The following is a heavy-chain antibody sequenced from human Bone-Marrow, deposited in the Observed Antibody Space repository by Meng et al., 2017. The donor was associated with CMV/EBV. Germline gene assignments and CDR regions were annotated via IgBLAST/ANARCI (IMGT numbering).Heavy chain of an antibody. J-gene: IGHJ3*01. Sequence: ASVKVSCKTSGYSFTGYYIHWVRQAPGQGLEWMGWINPNSAGTNYAQKFQGRVTMTRDTSIRTAYMELIRLTSDDTAVYYCARDSAVEVPPAIVPLEAFDLWGPGTMVTVSS. V-gene: IGHV1-2*02. CDR1: GYSFTGYY. D-gene: IGHD2-2*01. CDR3: ARDSAVEVPPAIVPLEAFDL. CDR2: INPNSAGT.